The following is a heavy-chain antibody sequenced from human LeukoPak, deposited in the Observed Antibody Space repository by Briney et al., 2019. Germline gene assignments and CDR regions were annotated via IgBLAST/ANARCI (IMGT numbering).Heavy chain of an antibody. Sequence: GGSLRLSCAASGFTFSSYSMNWVRQAPGKGLEWVSYISSSSSTIYYADSVKGRFTISRDNAKNSLYLQMNSLRAEDTAVYYCARDRSSLFDPWGQGTLVTVSS. CDR2: ISSSSSTI. CDR1: GFTFSSYS. CDR3: ARDRSSLFDP. J-gene: IGHJ5*02. V-gene: IGHV3-48*01.